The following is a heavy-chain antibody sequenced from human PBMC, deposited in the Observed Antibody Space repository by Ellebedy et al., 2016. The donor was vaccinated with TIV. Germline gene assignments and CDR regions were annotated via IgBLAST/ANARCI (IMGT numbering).Heavy chain of an antibody. J-gene: IGHJ4*02. Sequence: GGSLRLSXTASGFTFGDYAMSWVRQAPGKGLEWVSGISSSGDSTSYADSVKGRFTISRDNSKSTLSLQMNSLRAEDTAVYYCAKDHAADYWGQGTLVTVSS. CDR3: AKDHAADY. D-gene: IGHD6-25*01. CDR2: ISSSGDST. V-gene: IGHV3-23*01. CDR1: GFTFGDYA.